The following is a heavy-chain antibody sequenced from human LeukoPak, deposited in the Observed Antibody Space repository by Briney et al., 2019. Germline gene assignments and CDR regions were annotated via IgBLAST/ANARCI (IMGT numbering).Heavy chain of an antibody. Sequence: SQTLSLTCTVSGGSISSGGYYWSWIRQHPGKGLEWIGYIYYSGSTYYNPSPKSRVTISVDTSKNQFSLKLSSVTAADTAVYYCARIDTAYDAFDIWGQGTMVTVSS. CDR2: IYYSGST. D-gene: IGHD5-18*01. CDR3: ARIDTAYDAFDI. CDR1: GGSISSGGYY. J-gene: IGHJ3*02. V-gene: IGHV4-31*03.